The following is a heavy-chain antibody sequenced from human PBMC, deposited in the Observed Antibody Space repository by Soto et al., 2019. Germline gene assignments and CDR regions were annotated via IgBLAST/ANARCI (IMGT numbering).Heavy chain of an antibody. V-gene: IGHV3-30*04. J-gene: IGHJ4*02. CDR2: ISYDGRNK. Sequence: PGGSLRLSCAASGFSFRTYAMHWVRQAPGKGLEWVAVISYDGRNKGYADSVEGRFTISRDNSENTLYPQMNSLRAEDTAVYYCASDHYDFWSGSYLTQYYFDFLGQGXLVTVSS. CDR1: GFSFRTYA. CDR3: ASDHYDFWSGSYLTQYYFDF. D-gene: IGHD3-3*01.